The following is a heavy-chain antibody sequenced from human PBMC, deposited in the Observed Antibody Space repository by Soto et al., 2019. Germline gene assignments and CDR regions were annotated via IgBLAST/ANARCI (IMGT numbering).Heavy chain of an antibody. CDR2: ISSSSTTM. CDR1: GFTFSSYS. Sequence: GGSLRLCCAASGFTFSSYSMNWVRQAPGKGLEWVSYISSSSTTMFYADSVQGRFTISRDNAKNSLYLQMNSLRDEDTAVYYCARDFSPNGGTPYYWGQGTLVTVSS. J-gene: IGHJ4*02. D-gene: IGHD2-15*01. V-gene: IGHV3-48*02. CDR3: ARDFSPNGGTPYY.